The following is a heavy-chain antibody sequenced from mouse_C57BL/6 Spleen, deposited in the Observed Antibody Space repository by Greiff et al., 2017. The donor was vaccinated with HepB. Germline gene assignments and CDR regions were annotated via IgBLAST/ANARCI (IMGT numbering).Heavy chain of an antibody. CDR1: GFTFSSYG. D-gene: IGHD2-2*01. V-gene: IGHV5-6*02. Sequence: EVKLVESGGDLVKPGGSLKLSCAASGFTFSSYGMSWVRQTPDKRLEWVATISSGGSYTYYPDSVKGRFTISRDNAKNTLYLQMSSLKSEDTAMYYCARRKVTTVYYYAMDYWGQGTSVTVSS. J-gene: IGHJ4*01. CDR2: ISSGGSYT. CDR3: ARRKVTTVYYYAMDY.